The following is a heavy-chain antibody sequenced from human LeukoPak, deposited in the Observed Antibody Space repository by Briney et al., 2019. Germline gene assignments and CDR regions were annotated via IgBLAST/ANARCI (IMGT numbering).Heavy chain of an antibody. CDR2: ISWISGSI. V-gene: IGHV3-9*01. D-gene: IGHD2-21*02. CDR1: GFTFDDYA. Sequence: GGSLRLSCAASGFTFDDYAMHWVRQAPGKGLEWVSGISWISGSIGYADSVKGRFTISRDNAKNSLYLQMNSLRAEDTALYYCAKDMSPYFVVVTASHPRAFDIWGQGTMVTVSS. J-gene: IGHJ3*02. CDR3: AKDMSPYFVVVTASHPRAFDI.